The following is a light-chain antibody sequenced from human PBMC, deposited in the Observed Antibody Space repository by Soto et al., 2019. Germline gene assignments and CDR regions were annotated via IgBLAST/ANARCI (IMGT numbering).Light chain of an antibody. J-gene: IGLJ2*01. CDR1: SSNIGAGYD. CDR3: QSSDSSLSGPVV. CDR2: GNS. V-gene: IGLV1-40*01. Sequence: QPVLTQPPSVSGAPGQRVTISCTGSSSNIGAGYDVHWYQQLPGTAPKLLIYGNSNRPSGVPDRFSGSKSGTSASLAITGLQAEDEADYYCQSSDSSLSGPVVFGGGTQLTVL.